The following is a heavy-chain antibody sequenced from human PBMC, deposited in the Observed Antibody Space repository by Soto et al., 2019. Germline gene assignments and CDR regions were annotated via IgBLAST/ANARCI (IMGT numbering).Heavy chain of an antibody. J-gene: IGHJ4*02. CDR2: ISAYNGNT. D-gene: IGHD4-4*01. V-gene: IGHV1-18*01. Sequence: QVQLVQSGAEVKKPGASVKVSCKASGYTFTSYGISWVRQPPGQGLEWMEWISAYNGNTTYAQKLQVRVTLPTDTSTSTASMELRSLRSDDTAVYYCARRGDDYSNRFDYWGQGTLVTVSS. CDR1: GYTFTSYG. CDR3: ARRGDDYSNRFDY.